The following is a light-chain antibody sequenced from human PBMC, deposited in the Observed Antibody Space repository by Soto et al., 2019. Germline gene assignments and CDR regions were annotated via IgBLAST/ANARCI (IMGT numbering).Light chain of an antibody. CDR3: SSYVGSNNYV. CDR2: EVT. CDR1: SSDVGAYKY. V-gene: IGLV2-8*01. Sequence: LTQPPSAPGSPGQSVTISCTGTSSDVGAYKYVSWFQQHPGKAPKLIIYEVTERPSGVPDRFSGSKSGNTASLTVSGLQADDEADYYCSSYVGSNNYVFGTGTKVTVL. J-gene: IGLJ1*01.